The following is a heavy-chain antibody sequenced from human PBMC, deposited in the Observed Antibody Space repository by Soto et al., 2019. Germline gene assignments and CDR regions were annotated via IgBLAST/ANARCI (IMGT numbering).Heavy chain of an antibody. J-gene: IGHJ6*02. CDR3: ARVGGNSSGSFSYGMDL. CDR1: VGSFSGYY. Sequence: SETLSLTCSVYVGSFSGYYWSWIRQPPGKGREWIGEINHRGSTNYNPPFKNRVPISVATPKNKFSLKRSSVTAPDTAVYYCARVGGNSSGSFSYGMDLWGQGTTVTVSS. D-gene: IGHD6-19*01. V-gene: IGHV4-34*01. CDR2: INHRGST.